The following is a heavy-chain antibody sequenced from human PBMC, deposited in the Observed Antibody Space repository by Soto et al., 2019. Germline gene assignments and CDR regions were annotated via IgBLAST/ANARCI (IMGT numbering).Heavy chain of an antibody. D-gene: IGHD3-22*01. CDR2: ISPILGIA. Sequence: SVKVSCKASGCTFSSYTISWVRQAPGQGLEWMGRISPILGIANYAQKLQVRVTMTTDTSTSTAYMELRSLRSYDTAVYYCARDSYYDSSGYDYWGQGTLVTVSS. CDR1: GCTFSSYT. CDR3: ARDSYYDSSGYDY. J-gene: IGHJ4*02. V-gene: IGHV1-69*04.